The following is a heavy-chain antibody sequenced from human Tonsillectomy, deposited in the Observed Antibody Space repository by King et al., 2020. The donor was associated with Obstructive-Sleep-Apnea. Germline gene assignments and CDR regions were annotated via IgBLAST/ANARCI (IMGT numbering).Heavy chain of an antibody. Sequence: VTLKESGPVLVKPPETLTLTCTVSGFSLSNARMGVSWIRQPPGKALEWLAHIFSNDEKSYSPSLKSRLTISKDTSKSQVVLTMTNMDPVDTATYYCARVKRYSGSYDAYYYYGMDVWGQGTTVTVSS. J-gene: IGHJ6*02. CDR2: IFSNDEK. D-gene: IGHD1-26*01. CDR1: GFSLSNARMG. CDR3: ARVKRYSGSYDAYYYYGMDV. V-gene: IGHV2-26*01.